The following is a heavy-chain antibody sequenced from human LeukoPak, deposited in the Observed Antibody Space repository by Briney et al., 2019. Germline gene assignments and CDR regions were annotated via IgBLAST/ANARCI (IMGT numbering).Heavy chain of an antibody. CDR1: GFTFSSDA. V-gene: IGHV3-23*01. J-gene: IGHJ4*02. CDR2: ISKRGGST. Sequence: GGSLRLSCIGTGFTFSSDAMGWVRQAPGKGLEWVSSISKRGGSTYYADSVKGRFTISRDSSKNTLHLQMNTLRAEDTAVYYCAKVKGGSGPFDDWGQGTLVTVSS. CDR3: AKVKGGSGPFDD. D-gene: IGHD6-19*01.